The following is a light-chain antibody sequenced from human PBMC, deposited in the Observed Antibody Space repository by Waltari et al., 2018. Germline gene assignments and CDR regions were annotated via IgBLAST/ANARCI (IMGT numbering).Light chain of an antibody. J-gene: IGKJ4*01. CDR1: ENVNNY. V-gene: IGKV1-39*01. Sequence: IQMTQSPSSLSASVGDRVTITCRASENVNNYLNWYQQKPGKAPKLLIYKTSTLQSGVPSRFSGSGSGTDYTFTIDSLQSEDVATYFCQHGFGTPLTFGGGTKVEI. CDR2: KTS. CDR3: QHGFGTPLT.